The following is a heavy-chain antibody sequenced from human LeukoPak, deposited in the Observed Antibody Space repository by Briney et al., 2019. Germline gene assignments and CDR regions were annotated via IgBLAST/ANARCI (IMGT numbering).Heavy chain of an antibody. CDR3: AKDPGSTVTTSDH. D-gene: IGHD4-17*01. Sequence: GGSLRLSCAASGFTFSSYGMHWVRQAPGKGLEWVVVISYDGSNKYYADSVKGRFTISRDNSKNTLYLQMNSLRAEDTAVYYCAKDPGSTVTTSDHWGQGTLVTVSS. CDR2: ISYDGSNK. CDR1: GFTFSSYG. J-gene: IGHJ4*02. V-gene: IGHV3-30*18.